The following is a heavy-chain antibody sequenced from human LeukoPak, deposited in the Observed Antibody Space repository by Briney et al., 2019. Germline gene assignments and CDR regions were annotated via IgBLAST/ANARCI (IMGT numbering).Heavy chain of an antibody. CDR3: AREIYGDYWGVWFDP. D-gene: IGHD4-17*01. J-gene: IGHJ5*02. CDR1: GFNFSSYG. Sequence: PGGSLRLSCVISGFNFSSYGMHWVRQAPGKGLEWVAVVSFDASNKYYGDSVKGRFTISRDNAKNSLYLQMNSLRAEDTAVYYCAREIYGDYWGVWFDPWGQGTLVTVSS. CDR2: VSFDASNK. V-gene: IGHV3-30*03.